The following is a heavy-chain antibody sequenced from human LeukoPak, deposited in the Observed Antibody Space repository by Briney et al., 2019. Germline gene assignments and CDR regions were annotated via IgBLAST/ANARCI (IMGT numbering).Heavy chain of an antibody. Sequence: GGSLRLSCAASGSTFSSYAMNWVRQGPGKGLEWVSGISGSGGATYNADSVKGWFTISRDNSKNTLYLQMNSLRAEDTAVYYCARHSGSYPKGYFDYWGQGTLVTVSS. CDR3: ARHSGSYPKGYFDY. D-gene: IGHD1-26*01. CDR1: GSTFSSYA. V-gene: IGHV3-23*01. J-gene: IGHJ4*02. CDR2: ISGSGGAT.